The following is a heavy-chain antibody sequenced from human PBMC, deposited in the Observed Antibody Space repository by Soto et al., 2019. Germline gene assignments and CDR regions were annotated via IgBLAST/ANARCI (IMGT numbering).Heavy chain of an antibody. V-gene: IGHV1-2*02. CDR3: AREGSGWKYFDY. D-gene: IGHD6-19*01. Sequence: QVQLVQSGAEVKKPGASVKVSCKGSGYTFTANYIQWVRQAPGQGLEWMGWVNPNSGGTTYAQKFQGRVTLTRDTSITTASMELSRLTSDDTAVYFCAREGSGWKYFDYWGQGSLVTVPS. J-gene: IGHJ4*02. CDR2: VNPNSGGT. CDR1: GYTFTANY.